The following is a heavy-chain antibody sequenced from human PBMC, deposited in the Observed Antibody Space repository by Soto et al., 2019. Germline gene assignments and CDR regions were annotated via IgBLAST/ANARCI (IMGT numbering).Heavy chain of an antibody. Sequence: PGGSLRLSCAASGFTFSDYYMSWIRQAPGKGLEWVSYISSSGSTIYYADSVKGRFTISRDNAKNSLYLQMNSLRAEDTAVYYCASYAVDIVVVPADNRDPYLLWGKGTTVTVSS. J-gene: IGHJ6*04. V-gene: IGHV3-11*01. CDR2: ISSSGSTI. D-gene: IGHD2-2*03. CDR1: GFTFSDYY. CDR3: ASYAVDIVVVPADNRDPYLL.